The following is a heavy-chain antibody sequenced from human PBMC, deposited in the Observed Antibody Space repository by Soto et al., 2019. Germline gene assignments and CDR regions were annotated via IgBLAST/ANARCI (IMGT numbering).Heavy chain of an antibody. CDR2: IYPGDSDT. Sequence: PGESLKISCKGSGYSFTSYWIGWVRQMPGKGLEWMGIIYPGDSDTRYIPSFQGQVTISADKSISTAYPQWSSLKASDTAMYYCARHKRNYYDSSGFYYGMDVWGQGTTVTVSS. V-gene: IGHV5-51*01. CDR3: ARHKRNYYDSSGFYYGMDV. J-gene: IGHJ6*02. CDR1: GYSFTSYW. D-gene: IGHD3-22*01.